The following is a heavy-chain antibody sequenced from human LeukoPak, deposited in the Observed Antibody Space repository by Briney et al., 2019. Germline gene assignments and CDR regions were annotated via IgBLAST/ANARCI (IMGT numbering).Heavy chain of an antibody. V-gene: IGHV1-2*02. CDR3: ARSPYCSSTSCSPVDP. CDR1: GYTFTGYY. D-gene: IGHD2-2*01. CDR2: INPNSGGT. J-gene: IGHJ5*02. Sequence: ASVKVSCKASGYTFTGYYMHWVRQAPGQGLEWMGWINPNSGGTNYAQKFQGRVTMTRDTSISTAYMELSRLRSDDTAVYYCARSPYCSSTSCSPVDPWGQGTLVTVSS.